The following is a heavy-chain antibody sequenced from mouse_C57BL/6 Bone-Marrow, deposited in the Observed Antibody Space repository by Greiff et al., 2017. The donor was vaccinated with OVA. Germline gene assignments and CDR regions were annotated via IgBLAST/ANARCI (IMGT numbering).Heavy chain of an antibody. J-gene: IGHJ4*01. Sequence: VQLQQPGAELVKPGASVKLSCKASGYTFTSYWMQWVKQRPGQGLEWIGEIDPSDSYTNYNQKFKGKATLTVDTSSSTAYMQLSSLTSEDSAVYYCARSLRKESGAMDYWGQGTSVTVSS. D-gene: IGHD1-1*01. CDR1: GYTFTSYW. V-gene: IGHV1-50*01. CDR3: ARSLRKESGAMDY. CDR2: IDPSDSYT.